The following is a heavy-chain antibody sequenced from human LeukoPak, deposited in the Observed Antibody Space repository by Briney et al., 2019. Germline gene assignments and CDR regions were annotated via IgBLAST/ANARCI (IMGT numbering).Heavy chain of an antibody. Sequence: KPSESLSLTCVVYGVSFSGYHWSWIRQPPGKGLEWIGEIHHSGSTNYNPSLKSRVTISVDTSKNQFSLKLSSVTAADTAVYYCARHFLLSWNDAAYNWFDPWGQGTLVTVSS. CDR2: IHHSGST. V-gene: IGHV4-34*01. J-gene: IGHJ5*02. D-gene: IGHD1-1*01. CDR1: GVSFSGYH. CDR3: ARHFLLSWNDAAYNWFDP.